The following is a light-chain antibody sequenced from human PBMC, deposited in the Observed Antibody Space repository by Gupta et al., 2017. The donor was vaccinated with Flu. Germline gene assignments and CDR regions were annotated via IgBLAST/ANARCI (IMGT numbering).Light chain of an antibody. J-gene: IGLJ2*01. CDR2: NDN. CDR1: GSNIGGNY. CDR3: AAWDDSLSVL. V-gene: IGLV1-47*02. Sequence: QSVLTQSPSASGTPGQRVTISCSGSGSNIGGNYVYWYQQLPGTAPKLLIYNDNERPSGVPDRFSGSKSGTSASLAISGLRSEDEGDYYCAAWDDSLSVLFGGGTKVTVL.